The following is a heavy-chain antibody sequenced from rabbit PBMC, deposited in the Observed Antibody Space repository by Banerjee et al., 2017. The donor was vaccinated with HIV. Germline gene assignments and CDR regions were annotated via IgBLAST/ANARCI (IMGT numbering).Heavy chain of an antibody. CDR1: GFSFSNKYV. CDR3: VRDLGGVIGWNFGL. D-gene: IGHD1-1*01. J-gene: IGHJ6*01. Sequence: QEQLVESGGGLVKPGASLTLTCKASGFSFSNKYVMCWVRQAPGKGLEWIACINTSSGNTVYASWAKGRFTISKTSSTTVTLQMTSLTAADTATYFCVRDLGGVIGWNFGLWGQGTLVTVS. CDR2: INTSSGNT. V-gene: IGHV1S45*01.